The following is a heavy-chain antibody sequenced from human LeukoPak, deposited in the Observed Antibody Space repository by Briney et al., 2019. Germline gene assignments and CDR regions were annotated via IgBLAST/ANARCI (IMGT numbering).Heavy chain of an antibody. CDR2: ISNSGVST. CDR3: AKDSFTTR. Sequence: PGGSLRLSCASSGFTFSSDSMTWVRQAPGKGLEWVSTISNSGVSTFYADPVKGRFTISRDNSKNTLYLHINSLSAEATAVYYCAKDSFTTRWGQGTLVTVSS. J-gene: IGHJ4*02. CDR1: GFTFSSDS. V-gene: IGHV3-23*01. D-gene: IGHD3-22*01.